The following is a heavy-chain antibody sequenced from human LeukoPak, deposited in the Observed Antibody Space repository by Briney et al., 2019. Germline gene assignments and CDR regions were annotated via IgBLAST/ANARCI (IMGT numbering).Heavy chain of an antibody. V-gene: IGHV3-48*03. CDR3: ASTLAAAGTRWFDP. D-gene: IGHD6-13*01. J-gene: IGHJ5*02. CDR1: GFTFSSYE. CDR2: ISSSGSTI. Sequence: EAGGSLRLSCAASGFTFSSYEMNWVRQAPGKGLEWVSYISSSGSTIYYADSVKGRFTISRDNAKNSLYLQMNSLRAEDTAVYYSASTLAAAGTRWFDPWGQGTLVTVSS.